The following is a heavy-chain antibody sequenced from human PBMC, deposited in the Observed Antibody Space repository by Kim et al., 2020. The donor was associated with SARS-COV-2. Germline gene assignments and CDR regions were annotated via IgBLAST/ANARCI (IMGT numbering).Heavy chain of an antibody. V-gene: IGHV1-46*01. D-gene: IGHD3-22*01. CDR3: AREGPITMIVRNAFDI. Sequence: QKVQGRVTMTRDTSTSTVYMELSSLRSEDTAVYYCAREGPITMIVRNAFDIWGQGTLVTVSS. J-gene: IGHJ3*02.